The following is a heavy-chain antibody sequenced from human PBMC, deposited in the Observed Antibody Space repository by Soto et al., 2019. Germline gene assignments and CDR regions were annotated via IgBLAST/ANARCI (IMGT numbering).Heavy chain of an antibody. J-gene: IGHJ4*02. Sequence: HPGGSLRLSCAASGFTFSSYGFHWVRQAPGKGLEWVAVIWYDGSKTYYVESVKGRFTISRDNSKNTLYLQLNSLRAEDTAVYRCARDLGSRNYYFDYWGLGTLVTVSS. V-gene: IGHV3-33*01. D-gene: IGHD3-16*01. CDR3: ARDLGSRNYYFDY. CDR1: GFTFSSYG. CDR2: IWYDGSKT.